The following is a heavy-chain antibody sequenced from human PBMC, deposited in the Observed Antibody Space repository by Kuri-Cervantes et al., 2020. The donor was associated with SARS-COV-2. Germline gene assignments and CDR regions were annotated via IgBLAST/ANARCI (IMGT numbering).Heavy chain of an antibody. CDR1: GGTFSSYA. D-gene: IGHD3-9*01. Sequence: SVKVSCKASGGTFSSYAISWVRQAPGQGLEWMGGIIPIFGTANYAQKFQGRVTITTDTSTNTAYMEPRSLRSDDTAVYYCARDIPGGFDWLLRSDYYYYYMDVWGKGTTVTVSS. CDR3: ARDIPGGFDWLLRSDYYYYYMDV. CDR2: IIPIFGTA. J-gene: IGHJ6*03. V-gene: IGHV1-69*05.